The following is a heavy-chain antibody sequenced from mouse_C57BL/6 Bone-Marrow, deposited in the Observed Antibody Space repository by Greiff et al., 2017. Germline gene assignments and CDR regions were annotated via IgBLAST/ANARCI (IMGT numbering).Heavy chain of an antibody. D-gene: IGHD2-4*01. J-gene: IGHJ3*01. CDR1: GYTFTSYT. CDR3: ARGGDYDYDGGD. V-gene: IGHV1-4*01. CDR2: INPSSGYT. Sequence: QVQLQQSGAELASPGASVKMSCKASGYTFTSYTMHWVKQRPGQGLEWIGYINPSSGYTKYNQKFKDKATLTADKSSSTAYMQLSSLTSEDSAVYYCARGGDYDYDGGDWGQGTLVTVSA.